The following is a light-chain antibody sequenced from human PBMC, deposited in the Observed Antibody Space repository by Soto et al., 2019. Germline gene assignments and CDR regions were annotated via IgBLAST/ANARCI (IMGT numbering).Light chain of an antibody. CDR1: HSVSSSY. Sequence: EIVLTQSPGTLSLSPGERATLSCRASHSVSSSYLAWYQQKPGQAPRLLIYGASSRATSIPDRFSGSGSGTDFTLTISRLEPEDFAVYYCQQYGSSPQTFGQGTKVEIK. CDR2: GAS. CDR3: QQYGSSPQT. J-gene: IGKJ1*01. V-gene: IGKV3-20*01.